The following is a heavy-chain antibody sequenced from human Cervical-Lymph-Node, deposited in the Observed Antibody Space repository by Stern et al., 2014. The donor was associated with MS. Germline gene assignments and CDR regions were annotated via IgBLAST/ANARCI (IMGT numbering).Heavy chain of an antibody. Sequence: QVQLQESGPGLVKPSQTLSLTCTVSSGSIRSGRYYWSWIRQPAGKGLEWIGRINTSGSTNYNPSLNSRFPFSGDTPKTLFSLKRSSVTAADTAVYYCARDWGYCSGGFCYMRFDPWGQGTLVTVSS. CDR1: SGSIRSGRYY. J-gene: IGHJ5*02. D-gene: IGHD2-15*01. CDR2: INTSGST. V-gene: IGHV4-61*02. CDR3: ARDWGYCSGGFCYMRFDP.